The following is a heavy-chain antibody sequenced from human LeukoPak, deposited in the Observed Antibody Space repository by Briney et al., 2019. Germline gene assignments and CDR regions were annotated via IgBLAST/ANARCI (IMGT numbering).Heavy chain of an antibody. J-gene: IGHJ4*02. CDR2: VDWDDDK. CDR3: VRSYYYDSSGYFFDY. Sequence: TLSLTCTVSGGSISSGGYYWSWIRQHPGKALEWLARVDWDDDKYYSTSLKTRLTISKDTSKSQVVLTMTNMDPVDTATYYCVRSYYYDSSGYFFDYWGQGTLVTVSS. CDR1: GGSISSGGYY. D-gene: IGHD3-22*01. V-gene: IGHV2-70*11.